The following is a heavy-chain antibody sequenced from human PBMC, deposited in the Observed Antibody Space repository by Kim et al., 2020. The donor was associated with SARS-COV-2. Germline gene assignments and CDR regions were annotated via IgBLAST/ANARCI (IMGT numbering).Heavy chain of an antibody. V-gene: IGHV3-21*01. J-gene: IGHJ4*02. Sequence: ADSVKGRFTISRDNAKNSLYLQMNSLRAEDTAVYYCAYSYYYGSGSPPDYWGQGTLVTVSS. CDR3: AYSYYYGSGSPPDY. D-gene: IGHD3-10*01.